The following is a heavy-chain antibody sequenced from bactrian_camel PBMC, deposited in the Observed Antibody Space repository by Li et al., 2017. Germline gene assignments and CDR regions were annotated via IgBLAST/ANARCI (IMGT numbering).Heavy chain of an antibody. D-gene: IGHD6*01. V-gene: IGHV3S55*01. CDR3: AAEDCQSGGNWSATVRYKY. CDR1: KFIFDDSE. J-gene: IGHJ4*01. Sequence: HVQLVESGGGSAQAGGSLRLSCTTSKFIFDDSEMGWYRQAQGKECELVSTIGSDGSVYYADVVKGRFTIYLDNAKNAVYLQMDSLKPEDTGVYYCAAEDCQSGGNWSATVRYKYRGQGTQVTVSS. CDR2: IGSDGSV.